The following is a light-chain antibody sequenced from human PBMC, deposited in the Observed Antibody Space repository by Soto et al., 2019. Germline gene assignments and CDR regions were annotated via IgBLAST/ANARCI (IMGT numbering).Light chain of an antibody. V-gene: IGKV3-15*01. CDR2: GAS. CDR3: QQYFEWPPMT. Sequence: VMTQSPATLSVSPGERATLSCWASETVATNLAWYQQKPGQAPRLLSSGASTRAAGISDRFRGSGSGTEFTLTISCLRSEDSAIYYCQQYFEWPPMTFGQGTKVDIK. J-gene: IGKJ1*01. CDR1: ETVATN.